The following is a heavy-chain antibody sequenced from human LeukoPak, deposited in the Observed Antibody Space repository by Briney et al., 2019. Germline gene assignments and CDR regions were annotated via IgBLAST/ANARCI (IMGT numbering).Heavy chain of an antibody. D-gene: IGHD6-19*01. J-gene: IGHJ4*02. CDR1: GGTFSSYA. CDR2: IIPIFGTA. CDR3: ARDSPSSGWYREGFDY. V-gene: IGHV1-69*13. Sequence: SAKVSCKASGGTFSSYAISWVRQAPGQGLEWMGGIIPIFGTANYAQKFQGRVTITADESTSTAYMELSSLRSEDTAVYYCARDSPSSGWYREGFDYWGQGTLVTVSS.